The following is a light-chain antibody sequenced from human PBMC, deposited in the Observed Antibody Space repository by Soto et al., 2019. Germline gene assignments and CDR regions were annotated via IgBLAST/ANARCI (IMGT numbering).Light chain of an antibody. CDR2: DDS. Sequence: SYELAQPPSVSVAPGQTARITCGGNNIGSKSVHWYQQKPGQAPVLGVYDDSDRPSGIPERFSGSNSGNTATLTISRVEAGDEADYYCQVWDSSSDHVVFGGGTKVTV. CDR3: QVWDSSSDHVV. CDR1: NIGSKS. J-gene: IGLJ2*01. V-gene: IGLV3-21*02.